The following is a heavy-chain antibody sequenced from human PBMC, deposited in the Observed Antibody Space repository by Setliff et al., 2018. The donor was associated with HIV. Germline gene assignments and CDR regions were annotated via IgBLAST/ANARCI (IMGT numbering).Heavy chain of an antibody. Sequence: AASVKVSCKTSGYTFTSYTTHWVRQAPGQGLEWMGLINPSDGSTSYAPKFQDRVTMTRDTSTTTVHMELSSLRSDDTAVYYCARAQFNTSPWVNSWGQGTLVTVSS. CDR2: INPSDGST. D-gene: IGHD2-2*02. CDR3: ARAQFNTSPWVNS. CDR1: GYTFTSYT. V-gene: IGHV1-46*03. J-gene: IGHJ5*02.